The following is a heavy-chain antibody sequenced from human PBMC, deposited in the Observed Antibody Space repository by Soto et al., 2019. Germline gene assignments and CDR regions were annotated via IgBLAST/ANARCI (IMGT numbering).Heavy chain of an antibody. D-gene: IGHD7-27*01. Sequence: GGSLRLSCAASGFTYSSYSMNWVRQAPGKGLEWVSYISSSSSTIYYADSVKGRFTISRDNAKNSLYLQMNSLRAEDTAVYYCLVTGDAFDIWGQGTMVTVSS. J-gene: IGHJ3*02. V-gene: IGHV3-48*04. CDR2: ISSSSSTI. CDR1: GFTYSSYS. CDR3: LVTGDAFDI.